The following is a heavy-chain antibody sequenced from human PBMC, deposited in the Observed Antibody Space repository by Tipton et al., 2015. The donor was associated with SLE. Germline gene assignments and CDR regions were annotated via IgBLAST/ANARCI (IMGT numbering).Heavy chain of an antibody. V-gene: IGHV4-59*12. CDR1: GDSLSSYC. CDR2: VYDRGTT. CDR3: ARTLEWSEYFHH. J-gene: IGHJ1*01. Sequence: TLSLTCSVSGDSLSSYCWSWIRQSPGKGLEWIGYVYDRGTTNYNPSVMNRVVISLDRSENQFSLRLTSVTAADTAVYYCARTLEWSEYFHHWGQGALVTVSS. D-gene: IGHD3-3*01.